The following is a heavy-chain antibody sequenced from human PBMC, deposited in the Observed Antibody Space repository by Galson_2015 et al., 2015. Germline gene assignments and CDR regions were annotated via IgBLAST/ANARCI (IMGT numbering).Heavy chain of an antibody. CDR1: GFTFDDYA. Sequence: SLRLSCAASGFTFDDYAMHWVRQAPGKGLEWVSGISWNSGSIGYADSVKGRFTISRDNAKNSLYLQMNSLRAEDTALYYCAKDIAGTDYYYMDVWGKGTTVTVSS. CDR3: AKDIAGTDYYYMDV. V-gene: IGHV3-9*01. J-gene: IGHJ6*03. D-gene: IGHD6-13*01. CDR2: ISWNSGSI.